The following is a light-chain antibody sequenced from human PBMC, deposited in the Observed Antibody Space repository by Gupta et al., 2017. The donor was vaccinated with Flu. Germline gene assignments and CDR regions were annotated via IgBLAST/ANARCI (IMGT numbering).Light chain of an antibody. V-gene: IGLV2-11*01. CDR1: SSDVGGYKY. Sequence: HSALPQPRSLSCSPAQSVTISCTGTSSDVGGYKYVYWYQQQPGKAPKLMIYDVSKRPSGVPDRFSGSKSGNTASLTISGLQAEDEADYYCCSYAGSYTWVFGTGTKVTVL. CDR3: CSYAGSYTWV. J-gene: IGLJ1*01. CDR2: DVS.